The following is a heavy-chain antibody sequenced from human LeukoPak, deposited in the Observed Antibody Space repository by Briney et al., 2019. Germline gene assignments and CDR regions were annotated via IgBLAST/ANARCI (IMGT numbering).Heavy chain of an antibody. D-gene: IGHD1-14*01. Sequence: PSETLSLTCTVSGGSISSYYWSWIRQPPGKGLEWIGSIYYSGSTNYIPSLKSRVTISVDTSKNQFSLKLSSMTAADTAVYYCARDLGSGGFDYWGQGTLVTVSS. CDR2: IYYSGST. V-gene: IGHV4-59*01. J-gene: IGHJ4*02. CDR1: GGSISSYY. CDR3: ARDLGSGGFDY.